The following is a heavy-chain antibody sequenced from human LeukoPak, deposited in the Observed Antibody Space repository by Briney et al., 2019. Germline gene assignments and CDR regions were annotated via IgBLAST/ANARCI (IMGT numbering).Heavy chain of an antibody. V-gene: IGHV3-NL1*01. D-gene: IGHD3-22*01. CDR3: AKDLVGSSRWLPIDY. CDR1: GFTFSSYG. CDR2: ISNGADRS. Sequence: LSGGSLRLSCAASGFTFSSYGMHWVRRAPGKGLEWVSGISNGADRSYHADSVKGRFTISRDNSKNTLYLQMNSLRAEDTAVYYCAKDLVGSSRWLPIDYWGQGTLVTVSS. J-gene: IGHJ4*02.